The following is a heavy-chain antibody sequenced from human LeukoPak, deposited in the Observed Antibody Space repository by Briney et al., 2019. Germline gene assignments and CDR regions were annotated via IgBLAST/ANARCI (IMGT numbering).Heavy chain of an antibody. D-gene: IGHD1-1*01. CDR3: VRGRDNWSDDGAFGI. V-gene: IGHV1-69*13. CDR1: GGTFSSYA. CDR2: IIPIFGTA. J-gene: IGHJ3*02. Sequence: SVKVSCKASGGTFSSYAISWVRQAPGQGLEWMGGIIPIFGTANYAQKFQGRVTITADESTSTAYMELSSLRSEDTAVYYCVRGRDNWSDDGAFGIWGQGTMVTVSS.